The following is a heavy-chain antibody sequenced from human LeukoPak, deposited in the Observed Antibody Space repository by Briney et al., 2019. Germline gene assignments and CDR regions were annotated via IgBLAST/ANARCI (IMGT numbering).Heavy chain of an antibody. Sequence: SVRVSCKASGGTFSSYAISWVRQAPGQGLGWMGGIIPIFGTANYAQKFQGRVTITADESTSTAYMELSSVRSENTAVYYCARLLNSIAAVGKSDYWGQGTLVTVSS. V-gene: IGHV1-69*13. CDR2: IIPIFGTA. CDR1: GGTFSSYA. CDR3: ARLLNSIAAVGKSDY. D-gene: IGHD6-13*01. J-gene: IGHJ4*02.